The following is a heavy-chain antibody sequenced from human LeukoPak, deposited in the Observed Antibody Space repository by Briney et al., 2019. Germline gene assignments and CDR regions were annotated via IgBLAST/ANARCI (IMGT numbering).Heavy chain of an antibody. CDR2: IYPGDSDT. V-gene: IGHV5-51*01. J-gene: IGHJ3*02. Sequence: GESLKISCQGSGYSFSNYWIAWVRQVPGRGLEWMGIIYPGDSDTRYRPSFEGQVTISADKSISTAYPQWSSLKASDTAMYYCARHRVAESSFEPYDIWGQGTAVTVSS. CDR1: GYSFSNYW. D-gene: IGHD3-16*01. CDR3: ARHRVAESSFEPYDI.